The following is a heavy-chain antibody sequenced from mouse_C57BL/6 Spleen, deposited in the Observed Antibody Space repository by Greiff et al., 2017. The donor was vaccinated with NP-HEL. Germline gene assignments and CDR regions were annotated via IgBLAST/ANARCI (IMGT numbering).Heavy chain of an antibody. V-gene: IGHV2-4*01. J-gene: IGHJ4*01. CDR1: GFSLTSYG. CDR2: IWSGGST. Sequence: VKVVESGPGLVQPSQSLSITCTVSGFSLTSYGVHWVRQPPGKGLEWLGVIWSGGSTDYNAAFISRLSISKDNSKSQVFFQMNSLQADDTAIYYCATALLRRDYAMDYWGQGTSVTVSS. D-gene: IGHD1-2*01. CDR3: ATALLRRDYAMDY.